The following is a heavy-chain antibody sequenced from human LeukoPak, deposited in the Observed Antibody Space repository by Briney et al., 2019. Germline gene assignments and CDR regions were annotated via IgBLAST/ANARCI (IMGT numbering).Heavy chain of an antibody. CDR3: AKDKGGGYSGYDWGIFDY. Sequence: GGSLRLSCGASGFTFSSYAMRWVRQAPGKGLEWVSAINGRGGSTYYTDSVKGRFTISRDNSKNTLYLQRNSLRAEDTAVYYCAKDKGGGYSGYDWGIFDYWGQGTLVTVSS. J-gene: IGHJ4*02. D-gene: IGHD5-12*01. CDR1: GFTFSSYA. CDR2: INGRGGST. V-gene: IGHV3-23*01.